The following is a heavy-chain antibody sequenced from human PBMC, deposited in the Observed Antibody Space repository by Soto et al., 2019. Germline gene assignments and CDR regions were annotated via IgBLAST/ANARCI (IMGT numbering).Heavy chain of an antibody. D-gene: IGHD6-19*01. Sequence: QLQLQESGPGLEKPSETLSLTCTVSGGSISSSHYYWGWIRQPPGEGLEWTGSIYYSGSTYYNPSLTGRVTISIDTSKDPFSLRLSSVTAAASAVYYCARVTAYSSGWYWFDYWGQGALVTVSP. CDR2: IYYSGST. J-gene: IGHJ4*02. CDR1: GGSISSSHYY. CDR3: ARVTAYSSGWYWFDY. V-gene: IGHV4-39*01.